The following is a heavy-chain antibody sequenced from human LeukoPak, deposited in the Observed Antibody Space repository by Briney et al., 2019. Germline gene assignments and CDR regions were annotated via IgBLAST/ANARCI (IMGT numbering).Heavy chain of an antibody. CDR1: GGSISSYY. Sequence: SETLSLTCTVSGGSISSYYWSWIRQPPGKGLEWIGYIYYTGNTNYNPSLKSRVTLSVDTSKNQFSLNLSSVTAADTAVYYCARHLSGSYSHFDSWGQGTLVTVSS. CDR2: IYYTGNT. V-gene: IGHV4-59*08. D-gene: IGHD1-26*01. J-gene: IGHJ4*02. CDR3: ARHLSGSYSHFDS.